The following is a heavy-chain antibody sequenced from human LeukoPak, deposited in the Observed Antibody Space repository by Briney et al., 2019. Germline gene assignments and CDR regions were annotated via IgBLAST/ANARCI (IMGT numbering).Heavy chain of an antibody. Sequence: GGSLRLSCAASGFTFSSFAMHWVRQAPGKGLEYLSAIYSDGSRTYYADSVKGRFTISRDNSKNTLYLQMSSLRAEDTAVYYCAKEFNRGLPDYWGQGTLATVPS. CDR2: IYSDGSRT. J-gene: IGHJ4*02. D-gene: IGHD2-21*01. V-gene: IGHV3-64*04. CDR1: GFTFSSFA. CDR3: AKEFNRGLPDY.